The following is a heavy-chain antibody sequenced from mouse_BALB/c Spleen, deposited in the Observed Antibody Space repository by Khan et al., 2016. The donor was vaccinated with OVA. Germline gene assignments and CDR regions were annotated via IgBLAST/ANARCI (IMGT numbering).Heavy chain of an antibody. Sequence: QVQLQQSGPEVKKPGETVKISCKASGHTFTKFGMNWVKQAPGKGLQWMGWINTYTGEPTYADDFNGRFAFSLETSASTAYLQINNLKNEDTATYFCARPPYFAYVLDNWGQGTSVTVSS. CDR1: GHTFTKFG. J-gene: IGHJ4*01. D-gene: IGHD2-10*01. V-gene: IGHV9-3-1*01. CDR2: INTYTGEP. CDR3: ARPPYFAYVLDN.